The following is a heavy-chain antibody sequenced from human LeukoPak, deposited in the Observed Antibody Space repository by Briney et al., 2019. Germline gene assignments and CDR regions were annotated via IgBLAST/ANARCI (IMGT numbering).Heavy chain of an antibody. V-gene: IGHV1-69*13. CDR1: GGTFSSYA. CDR2: IIPIFGTA. J-gene: IGHJ4*02. D-gene: IGHD5-18*01. Sequence: PVKVSCKASGGTFSSYAISWVRQAPGQGLEWMGGIIPIFGTANYAQKFQGRVTITADESTSTAYMELSSLRSEDTAVYYCARDRGWAGYSYGFYYWGQGTLVTVSS. CDR3: ARDRGWAGYSYGFYY.